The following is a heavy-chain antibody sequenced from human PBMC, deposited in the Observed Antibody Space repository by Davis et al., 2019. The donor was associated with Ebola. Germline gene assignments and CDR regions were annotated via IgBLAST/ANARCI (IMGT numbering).Heavy chain of an antibody. J-gene: IGHJ6*03. D-gene: IGHD3-3*01. V-gene: IGHV4-31*03. CDR2: IYYSGNT. Sequence: PSETLSLTCTVSGGSISSGNYYWSWIRQHPGKGLEWIGYIYYSGNTYYKPSLKSRVTISEDTSKNQFSLMLSSVTAADTAVYYCARGAASGSYRPPFMDVWGKGTTVTVSS. CDR1: GGSISSGNYY. CDR3: ARGAASGSYRPPFMDV.